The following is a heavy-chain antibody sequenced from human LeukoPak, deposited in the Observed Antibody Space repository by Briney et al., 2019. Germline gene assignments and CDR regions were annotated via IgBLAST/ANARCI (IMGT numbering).Heavy chain of an antibody. D-gene: IGHD3-9*01. CDR2: ISYDGSNK. CDR1: GFTFSSYG. J-gene: IGHJ6*02. CDR3: ARDRPLRYFDWLLGGGMDV. V-gene: IGHV3-30*03. Sequence: GGSLRLSCAASGFTFSSYGMHWVRQAPGKGLEWVAVISYDGSNKYYADSVKGRFTISRDNSKNTLYLQMNSLRSEDTAVYYCARDRPLRYFDWLLGGGMDVWGQGTTVTVSS.